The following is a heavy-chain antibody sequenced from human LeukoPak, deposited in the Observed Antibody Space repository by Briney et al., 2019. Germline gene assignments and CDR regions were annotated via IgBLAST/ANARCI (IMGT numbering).Heavy chain of an antibody. V-gene: IGHV1-69*04. CDR1: GGTFSSYA. CDR2: IIPILVIA. D-gene: IGHD3-10*01. J-gene: IGHJ4*02. CDR3: ARELGYGSVLSDY. Sequence: GSAVKVSFKASGGTFSSYAISWVRQAPGQGLEGMGRIIPILVIAKYVQKFQGRVTITADKSTSTAYMELSSLRSEHTAVYYCARELGYGSVLSDYWGQGNLVTVSS.